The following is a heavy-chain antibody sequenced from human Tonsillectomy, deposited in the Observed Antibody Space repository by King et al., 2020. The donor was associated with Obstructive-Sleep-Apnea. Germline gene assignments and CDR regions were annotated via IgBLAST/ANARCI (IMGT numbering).Heavy chain of an antibody. D-gene: IGHD5-18*01. Sequence: VQLVESGGGLVKPGGSLGLSCAASGFTFNKAWMSWVRQAPGKGLEWVGRIKSKSDGGTTDYAAPVKGRFTISRDDSKNTLYVQMNGLTTEDTAVYYCTRIQAYYDYGMDVWGQGTTVTVSS. CDR1: GFTFNKAW. CDR3: TRIQAYYDYGMDV. V-gene: IGHV3-15*01. J-gene: IGHJ6*02. CDR2: IKSKSDGGTT.